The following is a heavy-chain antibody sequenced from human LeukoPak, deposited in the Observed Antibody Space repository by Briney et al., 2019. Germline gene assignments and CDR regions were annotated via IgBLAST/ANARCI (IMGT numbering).Heavy chain of an antibody. CDR2: ISRSGSSI. Sequence: GGSLRLSCAASGFTFSRFFMSWVRQAPGKGLEWVSYISRSGSSIYYADSVKGRFTISRDNAKNSLYLQMNSLRAEDTAVYYCARGTGTPTWHPPDYWGQGTLVTVSS. J-gene: IGHJ4*02. CDR1: GFTFSRFF. V-gene: IGHV3-11*01. D-gene: IGHD1-7*01. CDR3: ARGTGTPTWHPPDY.